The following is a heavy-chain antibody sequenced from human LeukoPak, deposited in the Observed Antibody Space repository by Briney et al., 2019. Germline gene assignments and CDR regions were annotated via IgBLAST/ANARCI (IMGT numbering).Heavy chain of an antibody. CDR2: IIPIFSTT. Sequence: SVKVSCKASGGTFSSFTFNWVRQAPGQGLKWMGMIIPIFSTTDYAQNFQGRVTITADKTTSTVYMELSSLISDDTAVYYCASRSTVSEHPDSSGYKEYWGQGTLVTVSS. J-gene: IGHJ4*02. D-gene: IGHD2-15*01. V-gene: IGHV1-69*08. CDR3: ASRSTVSEHPDSSGYKEY. CDR1: GGTFSSFT.